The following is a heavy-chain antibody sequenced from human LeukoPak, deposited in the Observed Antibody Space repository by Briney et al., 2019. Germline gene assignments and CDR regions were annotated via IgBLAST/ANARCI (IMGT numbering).Heavy chain of an antibody. CDR2: ISYDGSNK. V-gene: IGHV3-30*18. CDR1: GFTFSNAW. J-gene: IGHJ4*02. D-gene: IGHD3-22*01. CDR3: AKGLYDSSGSDY. Sequence: GGSLRLSCAASGFTFSNAWMSWVRQAPGKGLEWVAVISYDGSNKYYADSVKGRFTISRDNSKNTLYLQMNSLRAEDTAVYYCAKGLYDSSGSDYWGQGTLVTVSS.